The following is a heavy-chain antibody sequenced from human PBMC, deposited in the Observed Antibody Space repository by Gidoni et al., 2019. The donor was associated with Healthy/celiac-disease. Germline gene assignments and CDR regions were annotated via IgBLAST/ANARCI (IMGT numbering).Heavy chain of an antibody. V-gene: IGHV1-8*01. CDR2: MNPNSGNT. CDR3: ARPLAPAGEMAFDY. CDR1: GYTFTSYD. J-gene: IGHJ4*02. Sequence: QVQLVQSGAEVKKPGASVKVSCKAAGYTFTSYDINGVRQATGQGLEWMGWMNPNSGNTGYAQKFQGRVTMTRNTSISTAYMELSSLRSEDTAVYYCARPLAPAGEMAFDYWGQGTLVTVSS. D-gene: IGHD5-12*01.